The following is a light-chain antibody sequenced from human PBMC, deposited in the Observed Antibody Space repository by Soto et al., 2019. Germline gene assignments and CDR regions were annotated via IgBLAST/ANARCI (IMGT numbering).Light chain of an antibody. CDR3: QHYNDYSWT. CDR2: GTS. J-gene: IGKJ1*01. V-gene: IGKV1-5*03. Sequence: DIHMTQSPSTLSASVGDRVTITCRASQSISIWLAWYQQKPGRAPNLLIYGTSSLESGVPSRFSGSGSGTALTITISSLQPDDFATYYCQHYNDYSWTFGQGTKVEIK. CDR1: QSISIW.